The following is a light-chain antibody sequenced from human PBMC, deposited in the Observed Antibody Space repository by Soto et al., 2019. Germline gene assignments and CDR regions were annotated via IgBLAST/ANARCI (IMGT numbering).Light chain of an antibody. J-gene: IGLJ1*01. Sequence: QSVLTQPRSGSGSPGQSVTISCTGTSRDVGGYNYVSWYQQHPGKAPKLMIYEVSQRPSGVPDRFSGSKSGNPASLTVSGLQAEDEAQYYCSSFAGSNRVFGTGTKVTVL. V-gene: IGLV2-8*01. CDR2: EVS. CDR1: SRDVGGYNY. CDR3: SSFAGSNRV.